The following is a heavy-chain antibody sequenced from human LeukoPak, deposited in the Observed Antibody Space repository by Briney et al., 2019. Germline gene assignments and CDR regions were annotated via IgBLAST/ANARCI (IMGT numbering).Heavy chain of an antibody. Sequence: SETLSLTCAVYGGSFSSYYWSWIRQPPGKGLEWIGEINHSGSTNYNPSLKSRVTISVDTSKNQFSLKLSSVTAADTAVYYCARGRPKYSYGYFDYWGQGTLVTVSS. CDR2: INHSGST. D-gene: IGHD5-18*01. V-gene: IGHV4-34*01. J-gene: IGHJ4*02. CDR3: ARGRPKYSYGYFDY. CDR1: GGSFSSYY.